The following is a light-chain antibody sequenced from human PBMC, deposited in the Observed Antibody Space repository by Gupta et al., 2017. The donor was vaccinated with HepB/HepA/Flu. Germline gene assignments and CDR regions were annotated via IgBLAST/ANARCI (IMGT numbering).Light chain of an antibody. Sequence: QSVLTQPLSVSRPPGQRVTISCSGSRSNVGGNNVNWYQQLPGATPKLLIYSNNQRPAGVPDRFSASKYGTSTTLAISGLQADDEADYYCGAWDDNRNGWMFGGGTKLTVL. CDR1: RSNVGGNN. J-gene: IGLJ3*02. V-gene: IGLV1-44*01. CDR3: GAWDDNRNGWM. CDR2: SNN.